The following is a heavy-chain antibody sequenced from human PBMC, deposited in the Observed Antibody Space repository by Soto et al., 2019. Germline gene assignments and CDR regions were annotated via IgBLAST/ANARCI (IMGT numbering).Heavy chain of an antibody. J-gene: IGHJ4*02. CDR1: GFTFSSYA. Sequence: GSLRLSCAASGFTFSSYAMSWVRQAPGKGLEWVSAISGSGGSTYYADSVKGRFTISRDNSKNTLYLQMSSLRAEDTAVYYCAKDQRDCSSTSCSRRQSYWGQGTLVTVSS. CDR2: ISGSGGST. V-gene: IGHV3-23*01. D-gene: IGHD2-2*01. CDR3: AKDQRDCSSTSCSRRQSY.